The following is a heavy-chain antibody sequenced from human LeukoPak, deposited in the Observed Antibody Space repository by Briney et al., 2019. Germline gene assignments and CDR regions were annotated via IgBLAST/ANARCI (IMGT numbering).Heavy chain of an antibody. V-gene: IGHV3-30*04. J-gene: IGHJ4*02. CDR2: ISYDGSNK. D-gene: IGHD3-10*01. Sequence: GRSLRLSCAASGFTFSSYAMHWVRQAPGKGLEWVAVISYDGSNKYYADSVKGRFTISRDNSKNTLYLQMNSLRAEDTAVYYCARDQHSPYYGSGSHHDYWGQGTLVTVSS. CDR3: ARDQHSPYYGSGSHHDY. CDR1: GFTFSSYA.